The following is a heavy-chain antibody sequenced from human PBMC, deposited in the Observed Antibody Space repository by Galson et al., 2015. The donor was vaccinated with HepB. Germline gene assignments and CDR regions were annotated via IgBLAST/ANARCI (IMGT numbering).Heavy chain of an antibody. CDR1: GFTFSSYA. V-gene: IGHV3-48*02. D-gene: IGHD3-9*01. CDR3: ARDHDDILTPGSAFDY. J-gene: IGHJ4*02. Sequence: SLRLSCAASGFTFSSYAMSWVRQAPGKGLEWVSYISSSSSTIYYADSVKGRFTISRDNAKNSLYLQMNSLRDEDTAAYYCARDHDDILTPGSAFDYWGQGTLVTVSS. CDR2: ISSSSSTI.